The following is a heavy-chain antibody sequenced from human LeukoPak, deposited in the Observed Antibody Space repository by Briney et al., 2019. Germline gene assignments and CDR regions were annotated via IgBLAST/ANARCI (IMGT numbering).Heavy chain of an antibody. CDR1: GYTFTSYG. CDR3: AREQWLAEYNWFDP. D-gene: IGHD6-19*01. J-gene: IGHJ5*02. V-gene: IGHV1-18*01. Sequence: ASVKVSCKASGYTFTSYGISWVRQAPGQGLEWMGWISAYNGNTNYAQKLQGRVTMTTDTSTSTAYMELRSLRSDDTAVYYCAREQWLAEYNWFDPWGQGTLVTVSS. CDR2: ISAYNGNT.